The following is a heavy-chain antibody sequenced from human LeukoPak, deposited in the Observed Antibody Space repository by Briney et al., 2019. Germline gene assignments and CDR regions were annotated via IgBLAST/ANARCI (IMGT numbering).Heavy chain of an antibody. D-gene: IGHD3-16*01. J-gene: IGHJ3*02. Sequence: SETLSLTCTVSGGSMSSYYWSWIRQPPGKGLEWNGYIYYSGSTYYNPSLKSRITISVDMSKNQFSLKLTSVTAADTAVYYCARRSSIITSDAFDIWGQGTMVTVSS. V-gene: IGHV4-59*12. CDR3: ARRSSIITSDAFDI. CDR1: GGSMSSYY. CDR2: IYYSGST.